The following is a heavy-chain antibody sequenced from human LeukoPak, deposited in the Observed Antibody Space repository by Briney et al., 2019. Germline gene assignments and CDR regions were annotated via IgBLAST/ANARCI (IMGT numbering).Heavy chain of an antibody. D-gene: IGHD3-3*01. V-gene: IGHV1-2*02. J-gene: IGHJ4*02. CDR1: GYTFTGYY. CDR3: ARGYDFWCGYQH. CDR2: VNPNSGGT. Sequence: ASVKVSCKASGYTFTGYYMHWVRQAPGQGLEWMGWVNPNSGGTNYAQKFQGRVTMTRDTSISTAYMELSRLRSDDTAVYYCARGYDFWCGYQHWGQGTLVTVSS.